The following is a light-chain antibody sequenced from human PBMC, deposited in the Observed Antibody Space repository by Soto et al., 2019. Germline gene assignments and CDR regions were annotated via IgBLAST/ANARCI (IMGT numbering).Light chain of an antibody. CDR1: QSVSSN. Sequence: EIVMTQSPATLSVSPGERATLSCRASQSVSSNLAWYQQKPGQAPRLLIYRASTRATGIPARFSGSGSGTEFTLTISSLQSEDFAVYYCQHYNNWPPWTFGQGTEVEIK. CDR2: RAS. V-gene: IGKV3-15*01. CDR3: QHYNNWPPWT. J-gene: IGKJ1*01.